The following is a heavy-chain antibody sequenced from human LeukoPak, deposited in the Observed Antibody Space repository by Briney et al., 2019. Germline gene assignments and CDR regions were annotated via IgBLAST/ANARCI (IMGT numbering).Heavy chain of an antibody. CDR3: AKLGDCANGVCYSREDRAYYFDY. V-gene: IGHV3-23*01. CDR1: GFTFSSYA. D-gene: IGHD2-8*01. CDR2: ISGRGGST. Sequence: GGSLRLSCAASGFTFSSYATSWVRQAPGKGLEWVSVISGRGGSTYYADSVKGRFTISRDNYKNTLYLQMNSLRAEDTAVYYCAKLGDCANGVCYSREDRAYYFDYWGQGTLVTVSS. J-gene: IGHJ4*02.